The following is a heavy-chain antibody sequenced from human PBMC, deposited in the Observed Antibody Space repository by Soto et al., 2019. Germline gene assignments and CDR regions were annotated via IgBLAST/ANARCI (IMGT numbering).Heavy chain of an antibody. D-gene: IGHD3-22*01. V-gene: IGHV4-31*03. J-gene: IGHJ3*02. CDR1: GGSISSGGYY. CDR2: IYYSGST. Sequence: QVQLQESGPGLVKPSQTLSLTCTVSGGSISSGGYYWSWIRQHPGKGLEWIGYIYYSGSTYYNPSIKSRVTISVDTSKNQFSLKLNSGTAADTAVYYCAKYNNSGSHAFDIWGQGTMVTVSS. CDR3: AKYNNSGSHAFDI.